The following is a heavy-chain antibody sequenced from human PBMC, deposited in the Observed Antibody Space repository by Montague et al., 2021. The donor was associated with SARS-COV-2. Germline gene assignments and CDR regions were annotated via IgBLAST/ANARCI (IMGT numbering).Heavy chain of an antibody. D-gene: IGHD2-15*01. Sequence: SETLSLTCAVYGGSFSGYYWCWIRQPPGRGLEWMGETNDSGRTNYNPYLKGRVTISVDTSKNQFSLRLSSVTAAETAVYYCARGYCSGSGCYYYYGMDVWGQGTTVTVSS. V-gene: IGHV4-34*01. CDR2: TNDSGRT. J-gene: IGHJ6*02. CDR3: ARGYCSGSGCYYYYGMDV. CDR1: GGSFSGYY.